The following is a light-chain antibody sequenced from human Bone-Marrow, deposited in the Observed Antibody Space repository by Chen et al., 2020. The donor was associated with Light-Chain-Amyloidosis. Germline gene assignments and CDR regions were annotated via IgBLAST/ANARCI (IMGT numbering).Light chain of an antibody. J-gene: IGLJ1*01. V-gene: IGLV2-14*01. CDR2: EVT. CDR1: SSDVGGDNH. Sequence: QSALTQPASVYGSPGQSITISCTGTSSDVGGDNHVSWYQQHPDKAHKLMIYEVTNRPSWFPDLFSGSTSDNTASLTISGLQTEDVANYFCSSYTITNTLVFGSGTRVTVL. CDR3: SSYTITNTLV.